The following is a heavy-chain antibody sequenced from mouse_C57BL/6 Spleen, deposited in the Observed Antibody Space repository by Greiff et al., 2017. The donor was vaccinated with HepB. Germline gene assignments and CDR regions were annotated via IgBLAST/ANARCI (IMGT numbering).Heavy chain of an antibody. D-gene: IGHD3-2*02. CDR3: ARPAQATDYAMDY. V-gene: IGHV1-55*01. Sequence: QVQLKQPGAELVKPGASVKMSCKASGYTFTSYWITWVKQRPGQGLEWIGDIYPGSGSTNYNEKFKSKATLTVDTSSSTAYMQLSSLTSEDSAVYYCARPAQATDYAMDYWGQGTSVTVSS. CDR2: IYPGSGST. CDR1: GYTFTSYW. J-gene: IGHJ4*01.